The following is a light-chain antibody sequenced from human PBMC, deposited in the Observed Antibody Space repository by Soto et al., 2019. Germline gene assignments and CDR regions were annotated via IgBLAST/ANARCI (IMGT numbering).Light chain of an antibody. CDR2: ENN. V-gene: IGLV6-57*04. CDR3: QSYDSSTVV. Sequence: NFMLTQPHSVSESPGMTVTISCTRSSGSIASNDVQWYQQRPGSAPTTVIYENNQRPSGVPDRFSGSTDGSSNSASLTISGLQTEDEADYYCQSYDSSTVVFGGGTKLTVL. J-gene: IGLJ2*01. CDR1: SGSIASND.